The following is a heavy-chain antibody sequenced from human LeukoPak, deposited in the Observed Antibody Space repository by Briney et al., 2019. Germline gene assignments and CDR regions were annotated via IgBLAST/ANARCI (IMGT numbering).Heavy chain of an antibody. CDR2: IYSGGST. Sequence: GGSLRLSCAASGFTVSSNYMSWVRQAPGKGLEWVSVIYSGGSTYYADSVKGRFTISRDNSKSTLYLQMNSLRAEDTAVYYCARAAQSVYGSGFYYYYGMDVWGQGTTVTVSS. V-gene: IGHV3-66*01. CDR1: GFTVSSNY. CDR3: ARAAQSVYGSGFYYYYGMDV. D-gene: IGHD2-15*01. J-gene: IGHJ6*02.